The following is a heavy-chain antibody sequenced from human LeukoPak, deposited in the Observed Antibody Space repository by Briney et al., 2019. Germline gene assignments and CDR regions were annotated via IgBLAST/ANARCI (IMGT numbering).Heavy chain of an antibody. D-gene: IGHD1-26*01. CDR2: IYTSGST. V-gene: IGHV4-61*02. CDR1: GGSISSGSYY. Sequence: SQTLSLTCTVSGGSISSGSYYWSWIRQPAGKGLEWIGRIYTSGSTNYNPSLKSRVTISVDTSKNQFSLKLSSVTAADTAVYYCAKGGAYDAFDIWGQGTMVTVSS. CDR3: AKGGAYDAFDI. J-gene: IGHJ3*02.